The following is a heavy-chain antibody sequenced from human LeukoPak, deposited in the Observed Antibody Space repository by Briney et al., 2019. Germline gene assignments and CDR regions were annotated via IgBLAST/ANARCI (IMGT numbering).Heavy chain of an antibody. Sequence: PGGSLRLSCAASGFTFSSYSMNWVRQAPGKGLEWVSSVSSSSSYIYYADSVKGRFNISRDNAKTSLYLQMNSLRAEDTAVYYCAREGYGDYDRSYWGQGTLVTVSS. CDR1: GFTFSSYS. V-gene: IGHV3-21*01. CDR2: VSSSSSYI. D-gene: IGHD4-17*01. J-gene: IGHJ4*02. CDR3: AREGYGDYDRSY.